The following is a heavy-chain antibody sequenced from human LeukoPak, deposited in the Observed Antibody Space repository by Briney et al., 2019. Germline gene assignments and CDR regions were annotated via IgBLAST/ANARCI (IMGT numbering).Heavy chain of an antibody. CDR3: ARDVLTQYYFDY. D-gene: IGHD3-10*02. J-gene: IGHJ4*02. CDR2: IYYSGST. CDR1: GASISSGSYF. Sequence: SETLSLTCTVSGASISSGSYFWSWIRQPPGKGLEWIAYIYYSGSTYYNPSLKSRLTITVDTSKNQFSLKLSSVTAADTAVYYCARDVLTQYYFDYWGQGTLVTVSS. V-gene: IGHV4-30-4*08.